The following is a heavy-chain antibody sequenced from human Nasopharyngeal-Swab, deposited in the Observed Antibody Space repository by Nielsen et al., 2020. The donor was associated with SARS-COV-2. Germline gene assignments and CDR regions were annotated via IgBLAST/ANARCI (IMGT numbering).Heavy chain of an antibody. CDR2: IYYSGST. Sequence: SATLSLTCTVSGGSISSYYWSWIRQPPGKGLEWIGYIYYSGSTNYNPSLKSRVTISVDTSKNQFSLKLSSVTAADTAVYYCARALTTYYDFWSGYYVFDYWGQGILVTVSS. J-gene: IGHJ4*02. D-gene: IGHD3-3*01. CDR3: ARALTTYYDFWSGYYVFDY. CDR1: GGSISSYY. V-gene: IGHV4-59*13.